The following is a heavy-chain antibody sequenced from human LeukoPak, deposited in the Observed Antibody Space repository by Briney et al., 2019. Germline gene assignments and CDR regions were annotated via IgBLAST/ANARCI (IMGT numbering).Heavy chain of an antibody. Sequence: SETLSLTCTVSRASISDNYWSWSRQPARKALEWIGRTYTSGDTNYNPSLKSRASVSVDTSKNQFYLSLRYVTAADTAVYYCTIGGASGSLAHWGPGTLVTVSS. V-gene: IGHV4-4*07. CDR1: RASISDNY. J-gene: IGHJ4*02. CDR2: TYTSGDT. D-gene: IGHD6-13*01. CDR3: TIGGASGSLAH.